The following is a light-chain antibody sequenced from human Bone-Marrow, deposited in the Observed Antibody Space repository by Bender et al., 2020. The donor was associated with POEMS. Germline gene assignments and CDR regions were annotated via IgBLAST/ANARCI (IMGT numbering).Light chain of an antibody. CDR2: INN. CDR1: SSNIGTNP. V-gene: IGLV1-44*01. Sequence: QSVLTQPPSASGTPGQRVTISCSGSSSNIGTNPVNWYQQLPGTAPKLLIYINNQRPSGVPDRFSCSKSGTSASLAISGLQSEAEADYYCAAWEDSLNGWVFGGGTKLTVL. CDR3: AAWEDSLNGWV. J-gene: IGLJ3*02.